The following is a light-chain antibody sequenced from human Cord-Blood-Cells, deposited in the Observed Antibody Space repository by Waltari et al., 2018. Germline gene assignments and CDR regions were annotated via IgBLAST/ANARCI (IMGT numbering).Light chain of an antibody. V-gene: IGKV1-5*01. CDR1: QSISSW. CDR3: QQYNSYSRT. CDR2: DAS. J-gene: IGKJ1*01. Sequence: DIQMIQSPCTLSASLGDRVNITCRASQSISSWLAWYQQKPGKDPKLLFYDASSLESGVPSRFSGSGSGTEFTLTISSLQPDDFATYCCQQYNSYSRTFGQGTKVELK.